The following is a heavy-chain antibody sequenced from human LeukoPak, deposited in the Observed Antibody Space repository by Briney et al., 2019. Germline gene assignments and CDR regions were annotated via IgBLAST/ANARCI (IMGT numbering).Heavy chain of an antibody. Sequence: SETLSLTCTVSGGSISTYYWSWIRQPPGKGLEWIGYVYYSGTTNYNPSLKSRVTISVDTSKNQFSLKLTSVTAADTAVYFCARDPQGGTTSDAFDIWGQGTKVTVSP. CDR3: ARDPQGGTTSDAFDI. J-gene: IGHJ3*02. CDR2: VYYSGTT. V-gene: IGHV4-59*01. CDR1: GGSISTYY. D-gene: IGHD1-1*01.